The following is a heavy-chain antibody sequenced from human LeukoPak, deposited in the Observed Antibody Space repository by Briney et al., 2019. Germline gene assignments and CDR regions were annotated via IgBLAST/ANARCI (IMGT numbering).Heavy chain of an antibody. V-gene: IGHV3-74*01. Sequence: GGSLRLSCEASGFTFSIYWMHWVRQVPGKGLVWVSRINEYGSTANYADSVKDRFIISRDNAKNTLYLQMNSLRAEDSAVYYCARDVAGSGSRWGQGTLVTVSS. CDR1: GFTFSIYW. J-gene: IGHJ4*02. CDR3: ARDVAGSGSR. CDR2: INEYGSTA. D-gene: IGHD3-10*01.